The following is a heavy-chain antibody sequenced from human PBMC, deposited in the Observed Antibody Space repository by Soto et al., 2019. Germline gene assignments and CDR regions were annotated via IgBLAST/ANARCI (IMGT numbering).Heavy chain of an antibody. CDR3: ARIDYDFWSGYCYYGMDV. D-gene: IGHD3-3*01. CDR2: ISAYNGNT. Sequence: ASVKVSCKASGYTFTSYGISWVRQAPGQGLEWMGWISAYNGNTNYAQKLQGRVTMTADTSTSTVYMELRRLRSDDTAVYYCARIDYDFWSGYCYYGMDVWGQGTTVTVSS. CDR1: GYTFTSYG. V-gene: IGHV1-18*01. J-gene: IGHJ6*02.